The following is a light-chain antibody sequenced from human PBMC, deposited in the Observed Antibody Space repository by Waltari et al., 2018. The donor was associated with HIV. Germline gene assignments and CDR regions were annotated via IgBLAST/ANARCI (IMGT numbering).Light chain of an antibody. V-gene: IGLV2-14*01. CDR3: SSYTSSSTWV. CDR1: SSDVGGYNY. Sequence: QSALTQPASVSGSPGQSITISCTGTSSDVGGYNYVSWYQQHPGKAPKLMIYDVSNRPSGVSNRFSGSKSGNTASLTISGLRAEDEADYYCSSYTSSSTWVFVGGTKLTVL. CDR2: DVS. J-gene: IGLJ3*02.